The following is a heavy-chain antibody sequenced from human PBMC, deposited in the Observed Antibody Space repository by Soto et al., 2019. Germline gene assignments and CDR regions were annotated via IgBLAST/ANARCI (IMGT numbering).Heavy chain of an antibody. Sequence: GGSLRLSCAASGFTFTGFYMNWVRQAPGKGLEWVANIKQDGTEKNAVDSVKGRFTISRDNAKNLLYLQMNSLRAEDTAVYYCARGLFNYFYGMDVWGQGTTVTVS. CDR1: GFTFTGFY. CDR2: IKQDGTEK. J-gene: IGHJ6*02. CDR3: ARGLFNYFYGMDV. V-gene: IGHV3-7*01.